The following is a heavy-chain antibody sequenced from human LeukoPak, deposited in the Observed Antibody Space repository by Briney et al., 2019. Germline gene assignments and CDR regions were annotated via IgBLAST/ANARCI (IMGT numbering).Heavy chain of an antibody. V-gene: IGHV3-21*01. CDR1: GFTFSSYT. J-gene: IGHJ5*02. D-gene: IGHD3-9*01. Sequence: GGSLRLSCAASGFTFSSYTMNWVRRAPEKGLEWVSSISASSSYIYYADSVKGRFTISRDNAKNSLYLQMNSLRAEDTAVYYCARVTMYYDILTGYYKPNWFDPWGQGTLVTVSS. CDR2: ISASSSYI. CDR3: ARVTMYYDILTGYYKPNWFDP.